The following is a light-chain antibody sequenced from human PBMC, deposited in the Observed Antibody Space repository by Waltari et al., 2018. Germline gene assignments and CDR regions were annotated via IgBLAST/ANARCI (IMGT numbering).Light chain of an antibody. CDR1: HNVNSP. CDR3: QQSDSFPYT. J-gene: IGKJ2*01. V-gene: IGKV3-11*01. CDR2: DAS. Sequence: DIVLTQSPATLSLSPGEIATLSCRASHNVNSPLGWFQQKPGQAPRLLIYDASKRATGVPARFSGSGSGTDFTLTISSLQPDDFATYYCQQSDSFPYTFGQGTKVDIK.